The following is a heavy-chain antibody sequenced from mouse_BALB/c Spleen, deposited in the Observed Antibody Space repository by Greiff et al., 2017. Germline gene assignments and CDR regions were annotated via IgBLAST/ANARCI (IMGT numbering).Heavy chain of an antibody. V-gene: IGHV5-17*02. J-gene: IGHJ3*01. D-gene: IGHD1-1*01. CDR1: GFTFSSFG. CDR3: ARSGITPAWFAY. Sequence: EVHLVESGGGLVQPGGSRKLSCAASGFTFSSFGMHWVRQAPEKGLEWVAYISSGSSTIYYADTVKGRFTISRDNPKNTLFLQMTSLRSEDTAMYYCARSGITPAWFAYWGQGTLVTVSA. CDR2: ISSGSSTI.